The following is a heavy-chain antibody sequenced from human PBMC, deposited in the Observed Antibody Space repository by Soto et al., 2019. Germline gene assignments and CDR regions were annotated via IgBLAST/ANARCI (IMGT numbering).Heavy chain of an antibody. V-gene: IGHV4-30-4*01. CDR3: VREGTKISPQGYITAAGRFDH. D-gene: IGHD6-25*01. CDR2: IFHSGNT. CDR1: GGSITTDDYF. Sequence: QVQLQESGPGLVKPSQTLSLTCTVSGGSITTDDYFWSWIRQSPERGLEWIGFIFHSGNTFNNPSLSGRASLSVDMSKNEFSLNLTSVTAADTAVYYCVREGTKISPQGYITAAGRFDHWGQGALVTFSS. J-gene: IGHJ4*02.